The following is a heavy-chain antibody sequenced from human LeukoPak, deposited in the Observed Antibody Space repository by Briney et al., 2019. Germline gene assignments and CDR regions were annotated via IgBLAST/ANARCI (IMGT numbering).Heavy chain of an antibody. Sequence: SETLSLTCTVCGGSMSSYYWSWIRQRPGKGLEWIGYIYYSGSTKYNPSLKSRVTISVDTSKNQFSLKLSSVTAADTAVYYCARGARAGYNLEPFDYWGQGTLVTVSS. CDR2: IYYSGST. D-gene: IGHD5-24*01. J-gene: IGHJ4*02. CDR1: GGSMSSYY. CDR3: ARGARAGYNLEPFDY. V-gene: IGHV4-59*08.